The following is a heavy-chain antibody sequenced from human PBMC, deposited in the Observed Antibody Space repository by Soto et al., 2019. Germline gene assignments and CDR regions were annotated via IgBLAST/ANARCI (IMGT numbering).Heavy chain of an antibody. D-gene: IGHD4-17*01. Sequence: GGSLRLSCAASGFTFSSYAMSWVRQAPGKGLEWVSAISGSGGSTYYADSGKGRFTISRDNSKNTLYLLMNSLRAEDTAVYYCAKFHDYGDFVSPFDYWGQGTLVTVSS. V-gene: IGHV3-23*01. J-gene: IGHJ4*02. CDR1: GFTFSSYA. CDR3: AKFHDYGDFVSPFDY. CDR2: ISGSGGST.